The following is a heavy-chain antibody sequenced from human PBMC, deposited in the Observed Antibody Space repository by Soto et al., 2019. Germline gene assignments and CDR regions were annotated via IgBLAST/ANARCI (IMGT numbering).Heavy chain of an antibody. CDR2: ISPGGIA. CDR3: AKNADCRGVGICIVGWFDP. CDR1: GGSMGDHDW. Sequence: QVQLQESGPGLVEPSGTLSLTCSVSGGSMGDHDWWSWGRQSPEKGLEWIGEISPGGIATYNPSPNSRAIISTDRSRSQFSLTLNSLTAADTAMYYCAKNADCRGVGICIVGWFDPWGQGILVTVSS. J-gene: IGHJ5*02. D-gene: IGHD2-15*01. V-gene: IGHV4-4*02.